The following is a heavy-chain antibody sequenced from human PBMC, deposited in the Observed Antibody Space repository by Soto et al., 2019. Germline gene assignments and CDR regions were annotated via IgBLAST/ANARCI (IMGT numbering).Heavy chain of an antibody. CDR1: GYTFTSYG. CDR2: ISAYNGNT. CDR3: ARLTLDSWIQLSRFDP. V-gene: IGHV1-18*01. Sequence: ASVKVSCKASGYTFTSYGISWVRQAPGQGLEWMGWISAYNGNTNYAQKLQGRVTMTTDTSTSTAYMELRSLRSDDTAVYYCARLTLDSWIQLSRFDPWGQGTLVTVS. D-gene: IGHD5-18*01. J-gene: IGHJ5*02.